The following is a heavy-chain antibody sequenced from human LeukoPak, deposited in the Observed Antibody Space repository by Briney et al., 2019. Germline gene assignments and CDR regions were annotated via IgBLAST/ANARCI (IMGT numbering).Heavy chain of an antibody. J-gene: IGHJ4*02. V-gene: IGHV1-18*01. Sequence: ASVKVSCTASGYTFTSYGISWVRQAPGQGLEWMGWISAYNGNANYAQKLQGRVTMTTDTSTSTAYMELRSLRSDDTAVYYCAREPWGGYSCVPSSWDYWGQGTLVTVSS. CDR2: ISAYNGNA. CDR3: AREPWGGYSCVPSSWDY. D-gene: IGHD5-18*01. CDR1: GYTFTSYG.